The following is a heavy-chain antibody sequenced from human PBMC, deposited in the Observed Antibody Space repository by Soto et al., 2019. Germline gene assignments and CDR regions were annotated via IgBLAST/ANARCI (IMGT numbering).Heavy chain of an antibody. J-gene: IGHJ4*02. V-gene: IGHV3-72*01. CDR2: IRNKPNGHTT. CDR1: GFTFSGHY. D-gene: IGHD3-16*01. CDR3: STTVITAPLFEY. Sequence: GGSLRLSCAGSGFTFSGHYMDWVRQAPGKGLEWLGRIRNKPNGHTTEYAASVKGRFTISRDDSKNSVYLQMNSLKSEDTAVYYCSTTVITAPLFEYWGQGTLVTVSS.